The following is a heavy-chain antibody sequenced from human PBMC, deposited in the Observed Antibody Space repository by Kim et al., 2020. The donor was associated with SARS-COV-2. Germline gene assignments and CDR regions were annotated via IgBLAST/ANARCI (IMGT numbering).Heavy chain of an antibody. V-gene: IGHV4-59*09. CDR3: ARGGGSGFYYG. J-gene: IGHJ4*02. CDR2: T. D-gene: IGHD3-22*01. Sequence: TTTNPSRRSRVTMSIATSKNQFSLRLSSVPAADTAVYYCARGGGSGFYYGWGQGALVTVSS.